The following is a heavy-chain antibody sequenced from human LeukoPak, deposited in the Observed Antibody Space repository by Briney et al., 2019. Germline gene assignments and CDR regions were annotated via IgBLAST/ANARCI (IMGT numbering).Heavy chain of an antibody. Sequence: SETLSLTCAVYGGSFSGYYWSWIRQPPGKGLEWIGEINHSGSTNYNPSLKSRVTISIDTSKNQFSLKLSSVTAADTAVYYCARGRSGRSTRCSNFDYWGQRTLVTVSS. CDR2: INHSGST. J-gene: IGHJ4*02. D-gene: IGHD2-2*01. CDR1: GGSFSGYY. CDR3: ARGRSGRSTRCSNFDY. V-gene: IGHV4-34*01.